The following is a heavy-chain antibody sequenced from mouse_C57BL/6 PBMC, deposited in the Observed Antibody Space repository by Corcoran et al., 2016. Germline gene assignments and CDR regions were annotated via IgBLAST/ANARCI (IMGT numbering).Heavy chain of an antibody. CDR3: ARGGDSSGYTWCAY. CDR2: INTYSGVP. D-gene: IGHD3-2*02. V-gene: IGHV9-3*01. Sequence: QIQLVQSGPELKKPGETVKISCKASGYTFTTYGMSWVKQAPGKGLKWMGWINTYSGVPTYADDFKGRFAFSLETSASTAYLQINNLKNEDTATYFCARGGDSSGYTWCAYWGQGTLVTGSA. J-gene: IGHJ3*01. CDR1: GYTFTTYG.